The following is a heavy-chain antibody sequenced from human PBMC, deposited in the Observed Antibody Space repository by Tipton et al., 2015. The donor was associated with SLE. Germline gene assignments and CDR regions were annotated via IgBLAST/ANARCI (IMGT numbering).Heavy chain of an antibody. V-gene: IGHV4-61*02. Sequence: TLSLTCTVSGGSISSGSYYWSWIRQPAGKGLEWIGRIYTSGSTNYNPSLKSRVTISVDTSKNQFSLKLSSVTAADTAMYYCARDSSSWYYFFDYWGQGTLVTVSS. D-gene: IGHD6-13*01. CDR2: IYTSGST. J-gene: IGHJ4*02. CDR1: GGSISSGSYY. CDR3: ARDSSSWYYFFDY.